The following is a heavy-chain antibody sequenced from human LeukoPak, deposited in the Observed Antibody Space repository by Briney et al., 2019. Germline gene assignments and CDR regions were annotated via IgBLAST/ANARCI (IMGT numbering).Heavy chain of an antibody. D-gene: IGHD3-22*01. CDR3: ARDDLEPIVVVPIERSCAFDI. V-gene: IGHV1-18*01. CDR1: GYTFTSYG. Sequence: ALVKVSCKASGYTFTSYGISWVRQAPGQGLEWMGWISAYNGNTNYAQKLQGRVTMTTDTSTSTAYMELRSLRSDDTAVYYCARDDLEPIVVVPIERSCAFDIWGQGTMVTVSS. CDR2: ISAYNGNT. J-gene: IGHJ3*02.